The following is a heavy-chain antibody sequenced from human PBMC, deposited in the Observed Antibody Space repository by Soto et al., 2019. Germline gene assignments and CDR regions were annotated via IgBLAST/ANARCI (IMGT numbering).Heavy chain of an antibody. Sequence: EVQLVESGGGLVQPGGSLKLSCAASGFTLSGSAVYWVRQASGKGLEWVGRIRSKSNNYATAYGASVKGRFSISRDDLKKTAYLQMNSLKTEDTAVYYCTGLWWGGGGPPRDYWGQGTLVTVSS. CDR1: GFTLSGSA. CDR3: TGLWWGGGGPPRDY. V-gene: IGHV3-73*01. D-gene: IGHD2-15*01. J-gene: IGHJ4*02. CDR2: IRSKSNNYAT.